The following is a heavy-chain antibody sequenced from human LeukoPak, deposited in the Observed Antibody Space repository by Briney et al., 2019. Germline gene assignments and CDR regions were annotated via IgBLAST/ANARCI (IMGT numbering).Heavy chain of an antibody. CDR2: IYHSGST. CDR1: GYSISSGYY. Sequence: SETLSLTCTVSGYSISSGYYWGWIRQPPGKGLEWIGSIYHSGSTYYNPSLKSRVTISVDTSKNQFSLKLSSVTAADTAVYYCARTGVYSSSSIFDYWGQGTLVTVS. CDR3: ARTGVYSSSSIFDY. J-gene: IGHJ4*02. D-gene: IGHD6-6*01. V-gene: IGHV4-38-2*02.